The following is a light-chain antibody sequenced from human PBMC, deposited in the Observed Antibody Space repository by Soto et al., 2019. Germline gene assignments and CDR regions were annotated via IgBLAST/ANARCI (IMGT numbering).Light chain of an antibody. J-gene: IGKJ3*01. V-gene: IGKV3-11*01. CDR1: QSVSSY. Sequence: EIVLTQSPATLSLAPGERATLSCRASQSVSSYLAWYQQKPGQAPRLLIYDASNRATGIPARFSGSGSRTDFTLTISSLEPDDFAVYYCQQRSNWPSFTFGPGTKVDIK. CDR3: QQRSNWPSFT. CDR2: DAS.